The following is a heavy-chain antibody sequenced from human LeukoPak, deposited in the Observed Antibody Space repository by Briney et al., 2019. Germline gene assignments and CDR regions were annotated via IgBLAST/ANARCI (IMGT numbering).Heavy chain of an antibody. V-gene: IGHV3-48*02. CDR1: GFSFSNYW. Sequence: GGSLRLSCGVSGFSFSNYWMHWVCQVPGKGLEWVSYIGTSSSTIYYADSVKGRFTISRDNAKNSLYLQMNSLRDEDTAVYYCARHDYGGNSGDYWGQGTLVTVSS. CDR2: IGTSSSTI. J-gene: IGHJ4*02. CDR3: ARHDYGGNSGDY. D-gene: IGHD4-23*01.